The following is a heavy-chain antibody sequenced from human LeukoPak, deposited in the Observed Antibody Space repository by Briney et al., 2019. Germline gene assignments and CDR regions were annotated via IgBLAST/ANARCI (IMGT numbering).Heavy chain of an antibody. Sequence: GGSLRLSCAASGFTFSRSALSWVRQAPGKELEWVSAISGSGGSTYYADSVTGRFTISRDNSKNTLYLKMHSLRAEDTTVYYCARHYGSGTYYNYFEYWGQGTLVTVSS. CDR3: ARHYGSGTYYNYFEY. V-gene: IGHV3-23*01. CDR2: ISGSGGST. J-gene: IGHJ4*02. D-gene: IGHD3-10*01. CDR1: GFTFSRSA.